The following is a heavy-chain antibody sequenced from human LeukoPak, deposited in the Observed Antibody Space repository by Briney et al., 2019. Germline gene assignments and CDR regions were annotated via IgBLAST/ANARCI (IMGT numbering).Heavy chain of an antibody. Sequence: SETLSLTCTVSGGSISSSSYYWGWIRQPPGKGLEWIGSIYYSGSTYYNPSLKSRVTISVDTSKNQFSLKLSSVTAADTAVYYCARGYDSSGYPDAFDIWGQGTMVTVSS. D-gene: IGHD3-22*01. CDR3: ARGYDSSGYPDAFDI. V-gene: IGHV4-39*07. CDR2: IYYSGST. CDR1: GGSISSSSYY. J-gene: IGHJ3*02.